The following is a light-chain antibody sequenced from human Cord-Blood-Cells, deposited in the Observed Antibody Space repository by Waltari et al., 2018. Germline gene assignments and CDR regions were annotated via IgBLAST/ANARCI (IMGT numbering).Light chain of an antibody. V-gene: IGLV2-23*01. J-gene: IGLJ2*01. CDR2: EGS. CDR1: NSHFGGYTL. CDR3: CSYAGSSTFVV. Sequence: QSALTQPSSLSGSPGQSITISCPGTNSHFGGYTLLSWYQQPPGKAPKRMIYEGSKRPSGVSNRFSGSKSGNTASLTISGLQAEDEADYYCCSYAGSSTFVVFGGGTKLTVL.